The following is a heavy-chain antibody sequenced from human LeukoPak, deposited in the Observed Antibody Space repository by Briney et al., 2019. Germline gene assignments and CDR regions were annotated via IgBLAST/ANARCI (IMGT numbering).Heavy chain of an antibody. J-gene: IGHJ4*02. CDR2: VSGIDGNT. D-gene: IGHD3-10*01. CDR1: GYKFTEYG. CDR3: ARPGSDRARGWGYFDA. Sequence: ASVKVSCKASGYKFTEYGASWVRQAPGQGLGWMGWVSGIDGNTKYARNLQGRVTMTRDTSTSTAFMELRSLTSDDTAIYYCARPGSDRARGWGYFDAWGKGTLVTVSS. V-gene: IGHV1-18*01.